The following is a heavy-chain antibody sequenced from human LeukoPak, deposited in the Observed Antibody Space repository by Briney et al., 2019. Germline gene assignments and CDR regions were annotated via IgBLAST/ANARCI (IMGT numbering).Heavy chain of an antibody. V-gene: IGHV1-69*13. J-gene: IGHJ4*02. CDR3: ARDQSYDSSGLAYDY. Sequence: ASVKVSCKASGGTFISYAISWVRQAPGQGLEWMGGIIPIFGTANYAQKFQGRVTITADESTSTAYMELSSLRSEDTAVYYCARDQSYDSSGLAYDYWGQGTLVTVSS. CDR1: GGTFISYA. D-gene: IGHD3-22*01. CDR2: IIPIFGTA.